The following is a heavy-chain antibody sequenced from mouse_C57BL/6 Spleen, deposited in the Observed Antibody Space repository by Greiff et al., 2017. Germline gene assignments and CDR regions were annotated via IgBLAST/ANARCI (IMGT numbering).Heavy chain of an antibody. CDR1: GYTFTSYW. J-gene: IGHJ2*01. CDR2: IDPSDSYT. D-gene: IGHD1-1*01. CDR3: ARSGVRTTVVDFDY. V-gene: IGHV1-59*01. Sequence: VKLQQPGAELVRPGTSVKLSCKASGYTFTSYWMHWVKQRPGQGLEWIGVIDPSDSYTNYNQKFKGKATLTVDTSSSTAYMQLSSLTSEDSAVYYCARSGVRTTVVDFDYWGQGTTLTVSS.